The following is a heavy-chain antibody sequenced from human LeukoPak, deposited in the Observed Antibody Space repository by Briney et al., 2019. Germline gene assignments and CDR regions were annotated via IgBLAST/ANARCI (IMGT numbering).Heavy chain of an antibody. J-gene: IGHJ4*02. CDR2: INQDGSEK. Sequence: GGSLRLSCAVSGLRFGSFWMSWVRQAPGKGLEWVANINQDGSEKYFVDSVRGRFTISRDNSKNSLHLQMNTLRAEDTAVYYCARERDGRFFDYWGQGTLVAVSS. CDR1: GLRFGSFW. CDR3: ARERDGRFFDY. D-gene: IGHD5-24*01. V-gene: IGHV3-7*01.